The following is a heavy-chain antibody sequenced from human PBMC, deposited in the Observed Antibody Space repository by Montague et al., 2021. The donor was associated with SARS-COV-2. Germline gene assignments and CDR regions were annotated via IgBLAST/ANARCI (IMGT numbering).Heavy chain of an antibody. Sequence: SLRLSLSASGFTFSSYDMHWVRQATGKGLECVSIINTAGDTYYPGSVKGRFTISRDNAKNSLYLQMNSLRAGDTAVYYCARGDRTGWQTDYWGQGTLVTVSS. J-gene: IGHJ4*02. D-gene: IGHD6-19*01. CDR1: GFTFSSYD. V-gene: IGHV3-13*04. CDR2: INTAGDT. CDR3: ARGDRTGWQTDY.